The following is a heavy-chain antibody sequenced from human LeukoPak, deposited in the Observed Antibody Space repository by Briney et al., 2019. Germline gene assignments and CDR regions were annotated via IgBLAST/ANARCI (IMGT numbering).Heavy chain of an antibody. Sequence: SETLSLTCAVYGGSFSGYYWNWIRQPPGKGLEWIGEINHSGSTNYNPSLKSRVTISVDTSKNQFSLKMRSVTAADTAVYYCARRRDYYDSSGSIGPHDAFDIWGQGTMVTVSS. CDR1: GGSFSGYY. CDR3: ARRRDYYDSSGSIGPHDAFDI. D-gene: IGHD3-22*01. CDR2: INHSGST. V-gene: IGHV4-34*01. J-gene: IGHJ3*02.